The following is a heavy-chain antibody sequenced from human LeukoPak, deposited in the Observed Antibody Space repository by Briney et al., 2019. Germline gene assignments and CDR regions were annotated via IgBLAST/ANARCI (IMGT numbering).Heavy chain of an antibody. D-gene: IGHD5-12*01. CDR1: GFTFRSYW. Sequence: GGSLRLSCGASGFTFRSYWMSWVRQAPGKGLEWVANINQGGSVKYYVDSVKGRFTISRDDAKNSLYVRMNSLRDEDTAVYYCARVGYSGWNLEYWGQGTLVTVSS. CDR2: INQGGSVK. J-gene: IGHJ4*02. V-gene: IGHV3-7*01. CDR3: ARVGYSGWNLEY.